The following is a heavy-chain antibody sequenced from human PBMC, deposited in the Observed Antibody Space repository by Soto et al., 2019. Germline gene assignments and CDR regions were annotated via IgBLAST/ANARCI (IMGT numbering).Heavy chain of an antibody. V-gene: IGHV4-59*11. Sequence: QVQLQESGPGLVKPSETLSLTCAVSGGSITSHFWTWIRQTPGTGLEFIGYIHHTGRTHYSPSLKSRVPISMDTSKNQFSLNLTSLTAADTAVYYCVRGWNVPGWFDPWGQGTLVTVSS. CDR1: GGSITSHF. CDR3: VRGWNVPGWFDP. D-gene: IGHD3-10*02. CDR2: IHHTGRT. J-gene: IGHJ5*02.